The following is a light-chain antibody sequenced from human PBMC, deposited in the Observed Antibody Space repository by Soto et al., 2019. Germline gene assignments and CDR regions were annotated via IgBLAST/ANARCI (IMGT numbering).Light chain of an antibody. CDR3: QQYYSPWT. CDR2: WAS. J-gene: IGKJ1*01. Sequence: DIVMTQSPDSLAVSLGERATINCKSSQSGLHSSNNKNYLAWYQQKPGQPPKLLIYWASTRESGVPDRFSGSGSWTDFTLSITSLQAEDVAVYYCQQYYSPWTFGQGTKVEIK. CDR1: QSGLHSSNNKNY. V-gene: IGKV4-1*01.